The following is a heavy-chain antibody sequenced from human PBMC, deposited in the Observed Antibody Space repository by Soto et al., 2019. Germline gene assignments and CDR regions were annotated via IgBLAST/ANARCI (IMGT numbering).Heavy chain of an antibody. Sequence: VGSLRLSCAASGFSFSSYGMHWVRQAPGRGLEWVTVISNDGNRKYYGESVKGRFSVSRDNDKDTLYLQMNGLRPEDTGVYYCAKDRRQLSALDMWGQGTTVTVSS. J-gene: IGHJ3*02. V-gene: IGHV3-30*18. CDR3: AKDRRQLSALDM. D-gene: IGHD6-6*01. CDR2: ISNDGNRK. CDR1: GFSFSSYG.